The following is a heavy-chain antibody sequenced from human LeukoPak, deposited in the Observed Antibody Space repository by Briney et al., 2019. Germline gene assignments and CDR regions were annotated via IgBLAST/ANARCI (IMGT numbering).Heavy chain of an antibody. CDR1: GVAFSGYY. D-gene: IGHD3-16*02. J-gene: IGHJ4*02. CDR3: ARGRGIMITFGGVIVPFDY. V-gene: IGHV4-34*01. CDR2: INLSVST. Sequence: SETLSLTCAVYGVAFSGYYWSWIRQPPGKGLEWIGGINLSVSTNYNPSLKSGVTTSVDTSKNQFSLKLSSVTAADTAVYYCARGRGIMITFGGVIVPFDYWGQGTLVTVSS.